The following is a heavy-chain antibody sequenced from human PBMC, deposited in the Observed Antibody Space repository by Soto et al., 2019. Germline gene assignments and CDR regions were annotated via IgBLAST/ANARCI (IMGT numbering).Heavy chain of an antibody. Sequence: LSLTCTVSGGSISSHYWSWVRQAPGKGLEWIGHIYYRGSTNYNPSLRSRSTISVDASKSQFSLKLNSVTTADTAVYYCARDGREASGMDVWGQGNKVTVSS. CDR3: ARDGREASGMDV. CDR1: GGSISSHY. J-gene: IGHJ6*02. D-gene: IGHD1-26*01. V-gene: IGHV4-59*11. CDR2: IYYRGST.